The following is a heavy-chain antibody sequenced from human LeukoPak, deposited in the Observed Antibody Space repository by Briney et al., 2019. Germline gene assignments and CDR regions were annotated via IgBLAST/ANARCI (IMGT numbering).Heavy chain of an antibody. V-gene: IGHV6-1*01. CDR2: TYYRSRWGN. J-gene: IGHJ4*02. Sequence: SQTLSLTCAISGDSVSNNIATWNWVRQSPSRGLEWLGRTYYRSRWGNDYAISVKGRITINPDTSRHQFSLQLNSVTPEGTAVYYCVRDSDDYYWALDFWGQGTPVTVSS. D-gene: IGHD3-10*01. CDR3: VRDSDDYYWALDF. CDR1: GDSVSNNIAT.